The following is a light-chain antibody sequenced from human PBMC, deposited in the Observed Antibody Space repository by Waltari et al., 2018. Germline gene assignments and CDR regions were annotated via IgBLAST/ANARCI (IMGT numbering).Light chain of an antibody. V-gene: IGKV1-5*03. CDR3: QQYSSFST. J-gene: IGKJ2*01. CDR1: QSVGTW. CDR2: MAS. Sequence: DIQMTQSPSTLSPSVGDRVTISCRASQSVGTWLAWYQQKPGKAPKLLIYMASSLESGVPSRFSGGGSGTEFTLTISSLQPDDFATYSCQQYSSFSTFGQGTKVDI.